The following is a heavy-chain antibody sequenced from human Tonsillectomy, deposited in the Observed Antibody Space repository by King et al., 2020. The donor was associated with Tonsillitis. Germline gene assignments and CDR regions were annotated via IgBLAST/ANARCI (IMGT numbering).Heavy chain of an antibody. CDR1: GGTFSSSA. D-gene: IGHD6-13*01. Sequence: QLVQSGAEVKKPGSSVKVSCKASGGTFSSSAISCVRQAPGQGLEGMGGFIPLFGTANYAQKFQGRVTITADKSTSTAYMELSSLRSEDTAVYYCAREPTPFIAAAGLYYFDYWGQGTLVTVSS. V-gene: IGHV1-69*14. J-gene: IGHJ4*02. CDR2: FIPLFGTA. CDR3: AREPTPFIAAAGLYYFDY.